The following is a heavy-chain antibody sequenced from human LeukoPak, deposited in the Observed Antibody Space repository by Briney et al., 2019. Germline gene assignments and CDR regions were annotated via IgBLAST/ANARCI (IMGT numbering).Heavy chain of an antibody. CDR1: GFTFSSYA. V-gene: IGHV3-30-3*01. CDR2: ISYDGSNK. CDR3: AREIESMDV. Sequence: GGSLRLSCAASGFTFSSYAMHWVRQAPGKGLEWVAVISYDGSNKYYADSVKDRFTISRDNSKNTLYLQMNSLRAEDTAVYYCAREIESMDVWGQGTTVTVSS. J-gene: IGHJ6*02.